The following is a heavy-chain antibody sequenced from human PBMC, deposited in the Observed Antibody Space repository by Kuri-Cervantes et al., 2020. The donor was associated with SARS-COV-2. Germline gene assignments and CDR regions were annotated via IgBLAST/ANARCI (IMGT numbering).Heavy chain of an antibody. CDR3: TTAPDYGDYVGPDY. Sequence: GGSLRLSCAASGFTFSNAWMNWVRQAPGKGLEWVGRIKSKTDGGTTDYAAPVKGRSTISRDDSKNTLYLQMNSLKTEDTAVYYCTTAPDYGDYVGPDYWGQGTLVTVSS. CDR1: GFTFSNAW. D-gene: IGHD4-17*01. J-gene: IGHJ4*02. V-gene: IGHV3-15*07. CDR2: IKSKTDGGTT.